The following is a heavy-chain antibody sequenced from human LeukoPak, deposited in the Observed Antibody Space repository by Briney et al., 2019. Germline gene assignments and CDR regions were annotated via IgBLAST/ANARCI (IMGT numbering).Heavy chain of an antibody. D-gene: IGHD3-3*01. Sequence: SETLSLTCTVSGGSISSSSYYWGWIRQPPGKGLEWIESIYYSGSTYYNPSLKSRVTISVDTSKNQFSLKLSSVTAADTAVYYCARVGTGYDYDFWSGYYYYMDVWGKGTTVTVSS. V-gene: IGHV4-39*07. CDR3: ARVGTGYDYDFWSGYYYYMDV. CDR2: IYYSGST. CDR1: GGSISSSSYY. J-gene: IGHJ6*03.